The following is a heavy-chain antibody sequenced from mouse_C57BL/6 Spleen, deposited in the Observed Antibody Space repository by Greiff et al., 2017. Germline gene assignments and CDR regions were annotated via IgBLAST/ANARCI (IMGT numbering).Heavy chain of an antibody. Sequence: QVQLKQPGTELVKPGASVKLSCKASGYTFTSYWMHWVKQRPGQGLEWIGNINPSNGGTNYNEKFKSKATLTVDKSSSTAYMQLSSLTSEDSAVYDCARQLRLRSYFDDWGQGTTLTVSS. J-gene: IGHJ2*01. CDR2: INPSNGGT. D-gene: IGHD3-2*02. V-gene: IGHV1-53*01. CDR3: ARQLRLRSYFDD. CDR1: GYTFTSYW.